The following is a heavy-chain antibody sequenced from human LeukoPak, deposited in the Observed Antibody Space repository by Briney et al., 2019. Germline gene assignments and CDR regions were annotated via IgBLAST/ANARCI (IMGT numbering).Heavy chain of an antibody. CDR2: IRSKAYGGTT. V-gene: IGHV3-49*04. CDR1: GFTLSSYA. Sequence: GRSLRLSCAASGFTLSSYAMTWVRQAPGKGLEWVGFIRSKAYGGTTEYAASVKGRFTISRDDSKSIAYLQMNSLKTEDTAVYYCTRGMGHFDYWGQGTLVTVSS. J-gene: IGHJ4*02. CDR3: TRGMGHFDY. D-gene: IGHD1-26*01.